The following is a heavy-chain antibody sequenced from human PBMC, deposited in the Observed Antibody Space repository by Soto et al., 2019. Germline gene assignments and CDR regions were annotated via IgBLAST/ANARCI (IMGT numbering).Heavy chain of an antibody. CDR2: MNPNSGNT. J-gene: IGHJ5*02. CDR1: GYTFTSYD. V-gene: IGHV1-8*01. Sequence: QVQLVQSGAEVKKPGASVKVSCKASGYTFTSYDINWVRQATGQGLEWMGWMNPNSGNTGYAQKCXXRXTXXRNTAISTAYMELSSLRSEDTAVYYCASPQGEFDPWGQGTLVTVSS. CDR3: ASPQGEFDP.